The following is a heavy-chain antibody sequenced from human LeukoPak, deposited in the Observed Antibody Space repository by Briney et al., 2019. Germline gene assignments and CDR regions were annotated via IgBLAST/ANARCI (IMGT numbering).Heavy chain of an antibody. Sequence: GASVKVSCKASGYTFTGYYMHWVRQAPGQGLEWMGWINPNSGGTNYAQKFQGRVTMTRDTSISTAYMELSRLRSDDTAVYYCASGVGSFGELLSLDYWGQGTLVTVSS. D-gene: IGHD3-10*01. J-gene: IGHJ4*02. CDR3: ASGVGSFGELLSLDY. V-gene: IGHV1-2*02. CDR1: GYTFTGYY. CDR2: INPNSGGT.